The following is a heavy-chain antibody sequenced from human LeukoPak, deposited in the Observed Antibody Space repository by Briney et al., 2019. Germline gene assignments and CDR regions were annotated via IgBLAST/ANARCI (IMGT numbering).Heavy chain of an antibody. J-gene: IGHJ4*02. Sequence: GGSLRLSCAGSGFTFTNAGIHWVRLAAGKGLEWMSFISHDGTNKYYSDSVDGRFTVSRLNSQNTVYLQMTDLRPDDTATYYCASEDVDTGDFWGQGTLVTVSS. CDR1: GFTFTNAG. CDR3: ASEDVDTGDF. CDR2: ISHDGTNK. D-gene: IGHD5-18*01. V-gene: IGHV3-30*01.